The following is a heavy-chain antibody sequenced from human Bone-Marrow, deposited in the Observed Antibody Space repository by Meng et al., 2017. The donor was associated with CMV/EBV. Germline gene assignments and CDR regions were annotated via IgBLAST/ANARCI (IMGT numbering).Heavy chain of an antibody. CDR3: ARDPVVPAALDY. J-gene: IGHJ4*02. V-gene: IGHV1-18*01. Sequence: ASVKVSCKASDYTFTSYGITWVRQAPGQGPEWMGWISANNGDTNYAQKFRGRVTMTRHTSISTAYMELSRLRSDDTAVYYCARDPVVPAALDYWGQGTLVTASS. D-gene: IGHD2-2*01. CDR1: DYTFTSYG. CDR2: ISANNGDT.